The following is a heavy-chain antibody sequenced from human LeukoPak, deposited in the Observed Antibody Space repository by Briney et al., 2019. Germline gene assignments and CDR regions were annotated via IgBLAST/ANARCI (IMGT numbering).Heavy chain of an antibody. J-gene: IGHJ6*02. Sequence: GGSLRLSCAASGFTFSSYATNWVRQAPGKGLEWVSGISGSGGGTYYADSVKGRFTISRDNSKNTLYLQMNSLRAEGTAVYYCAGNVLRSPGMDVWGQGTTVTVSS. CDR2: ISGSGGGT. CDR3: AGNVLRSPGMDV. D-gene: IGHD3-3*01. V-gene: IGHV3-23*01. CDR1: GFTFSSYA.